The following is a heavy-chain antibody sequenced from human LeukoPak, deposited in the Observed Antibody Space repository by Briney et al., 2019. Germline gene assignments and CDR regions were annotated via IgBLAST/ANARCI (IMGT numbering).Heavy chain of an antibody. J-gene: IGHJ4*02. CDR1: GGSISSGGYY. D-gene: IGHD3-22*01. CDR2: IYYSGST. Sequence: PSQTLSLTCTVSGGSISSGGYYWSWIRQHPGKGLEWIGYIYYSGSTYYNPSLKSRVTISVDTSKNQFSLKLSSVTAADTAVYHCARGDDYYDSSGYYLYDYWGQGTPVTVSS. CDR3: ARGDDYYDSSGYYLYDY. V-gene: IGHV4-31*03.